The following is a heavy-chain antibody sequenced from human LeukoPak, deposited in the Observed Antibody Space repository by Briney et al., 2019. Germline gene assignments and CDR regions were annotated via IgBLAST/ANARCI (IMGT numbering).Heavy chain of an antibody. CDR1: GGSISSYY. J-gene: IGHJ4*02. CDR3: ARNLYDSSGSMGIYTFDY. D-gene: IGHD3-22*01. Sequence: SETLSLTCTVSGGSISSYYWSWIRQPPGKGLEWIGYIYYSGSTNCSPSLKSRVTISVDTSKNQFSLRLSYVTAADTAVYFCARNLYDSSGSMGIYTFDYWGQGTLVTVSS. V-gene: IGHV4-59*01. CDR2: IYYSGST.